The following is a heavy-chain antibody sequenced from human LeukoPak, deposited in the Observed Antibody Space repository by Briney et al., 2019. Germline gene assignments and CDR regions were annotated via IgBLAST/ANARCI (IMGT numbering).Heavy chain of an antibody. V-gene: IGHV3-66*01. CDR2: IYSGGST. CDR3: ARVSVGRYYFDN. Sequence: GGSLRLSCAASGFTVSSNYMSWVRQAPGKGLEWVSVIYSGGSTYYADSVKGRFTISRDNSKNTLYLQMNSLRAEDTAVYYCARVSVGRYYFDNWGQGTPVTVS. CDR1: GFTVSSNY. J-gene: IGHJ4*02. D-gene: IGHD3-3*02.